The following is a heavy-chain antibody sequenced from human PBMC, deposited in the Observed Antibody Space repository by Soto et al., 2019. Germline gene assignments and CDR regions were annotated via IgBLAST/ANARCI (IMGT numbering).Heavy chain of an antibody. J-gene: IGHJ6*03. CDR3: ARQTTFYYYYMDV. CDR1: GGSISSYY. D-gene: IGHD1-1*01. Sequence: SETLSLTCTVSGGSISSYYWSWIRQPPGKGLEWIGNIYYSGSTYYNPSLKSRVTISVDTSKNQFSLKLSSVTAADTAVYYCARQTTFYYYYMDVWGKGTTVTVS. V-gene: IGHV4-59*08. CDR2: IYYSGST.